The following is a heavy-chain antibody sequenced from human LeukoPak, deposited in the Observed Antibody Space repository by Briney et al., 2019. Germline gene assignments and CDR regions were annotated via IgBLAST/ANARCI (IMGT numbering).Heavy chain of an antibody. CDR3: ARDFWMGY. CDR2: IYRGGTI. J-gene: IGHJ4*02. Sequence: GGSLRLSCAASGFTVSNNFMSWVRQAPGKGLEWVSVIYRGGTIYYADSVRGRFTISRDNSKNTLYLQMNSLRAEDTAVYYCARDFWMGYWGQGTLVTVSS. D-gene: IGHD3-3*01. V-gene: IGHV3-53*05. CDR1: GFTVSNNF.